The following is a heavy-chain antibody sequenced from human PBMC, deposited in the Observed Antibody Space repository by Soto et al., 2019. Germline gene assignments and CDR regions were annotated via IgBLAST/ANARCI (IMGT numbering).Heavy chain of an antibody. V-gene: IGHV3-30*04. CDR2: IRFDASTE. Sequence: GGSLRLSYAASGFTFSNYAVHWVRQAPGKGLEWVAVIRFDASTEYNIDPVRGRFTISRDNSKNTLYLQMNSLRDEDTAVYYCARGPGEPDYWGKGALVTVSS. CDR1: GFTFSNYA. D-gene: IGHD2-2*01. CDR3: ARGPGEPDY. J-gene: IGHJ4*02.